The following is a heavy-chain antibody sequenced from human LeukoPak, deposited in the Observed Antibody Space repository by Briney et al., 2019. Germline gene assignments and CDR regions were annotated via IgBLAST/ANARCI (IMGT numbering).Heavy chain of an antibody. D-gene: IGHD3-3*01. Sequence: SETLSLTCAVYGGSFSGYYWSWIRQPAGKGLEWIGRIYTSGSTNYNPSLKSRVTMSVDASKNQFSLKLSSVTAADTAVYYCARDHGDDFWSGYLDDAFDIWGQGTMVTVSS. CDR2: IYTSGST. V-gene: IGHV4-4*07. CDR3: ARDHGDDFWSGYLDDAFDI. J-gene: IGHJ3*02. CDR1: GGSFSGYY.